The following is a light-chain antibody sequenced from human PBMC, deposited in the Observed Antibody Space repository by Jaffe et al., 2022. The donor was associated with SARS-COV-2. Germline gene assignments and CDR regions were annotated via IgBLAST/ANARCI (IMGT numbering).Light chain of an antibody. V-gene: IGLV3-19*01. CDR2: GKN. CDR3: YSRDSSDIQYV. CDR1: SLRSYY. J-gene: IGLJ1*01. Sequence: SSELTQDPTVSVALGQTVRITCQGDSLRSYYASWYQQKPGQAPVLVIYGKNSRPTGIPDRFSGSSSGNTASLTITGAQAEDEADYYCYSRDSSDIQYVFGTGTKVTVL.